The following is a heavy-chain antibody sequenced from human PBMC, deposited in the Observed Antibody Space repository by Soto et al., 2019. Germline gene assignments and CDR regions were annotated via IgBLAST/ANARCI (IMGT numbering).Heavy chain of an antibody. CDR2: INAGNGNT. J-gene: IGHJ4*02. Sequence: QVQLVQSGAEVKKPGASVKVSCKASGYTFTSYAMHWVRQAPGQRLEWMGWINAGNGNTKYSQKFQGRVTITRDTXASPAYMELSSVRSEDTAVYYCAKDYYDSSGYYPPALLFDYWGQGTLVTVSS. D-gene: IGHD3-22*01. V-gene: IGHV1-3*01. CDR1: GYTFTSYA. CDR3: AKDYYDSSGYYPPALLFDY.